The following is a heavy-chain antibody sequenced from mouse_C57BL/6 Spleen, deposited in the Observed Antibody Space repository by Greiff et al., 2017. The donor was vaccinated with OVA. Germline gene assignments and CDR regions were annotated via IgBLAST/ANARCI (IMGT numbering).Heavy chain of an antibody. J-gene: IGHJ4*01. CDR3: AIITTVVARAMDY. CDR1: GYTFTDYY. CDR2: INPYNGGT. Sequence: EVQLQQSGPVLVKPGASVKMSCKASGYTFTDYYMNWVKQSHGKSLEWIGVINPYNGGTSYNQKFKGKATLTVDKSSSTAYMELNSLTSEDSAVYYCAIITTVVARAMDYWGQGTSVTVSS. V-gene: IGHV1-19*01. D-gene: IGHD1-1*01.